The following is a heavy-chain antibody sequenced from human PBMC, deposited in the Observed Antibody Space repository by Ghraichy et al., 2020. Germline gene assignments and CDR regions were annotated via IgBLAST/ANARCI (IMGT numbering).Heavy chain of an antibody. J-gene: IGHJ2*01. D-gene: IGHD5-18*01. CDR3: ARGLIYSYGYRYWYFDL. CDR1: GFTFSSYW. CDR2: INSDGSST. V-gene: IGHV3-74*01. Sequence: GGSLRLSCAASGFTFSSYWMHWVRQAPGKGLVWVSRINSDGSSTSYADSVKGRFTISRDNAKNTLYLQMNSLRAEDTAVYYCARGLIYSYGYRYWYFDLWGRGTLVTVSS.